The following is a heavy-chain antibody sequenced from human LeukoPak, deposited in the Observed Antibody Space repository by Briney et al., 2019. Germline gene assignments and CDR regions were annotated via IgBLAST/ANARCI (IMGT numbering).Heavy chain of an antibody. D-gene: IGHD3-10*01. CDR2: IKQDGSEI. CDR1: GFTVSTNY. CDR3: ARARYGSGGHFFDF. Sequence: GGSLRLSCAASGFTVSTNYMSWVRQAPGRGLECVANIKQDGSEIYFVDSVKGRFTISRDNAKSSLYLQMNSLRGEDTAVYYCARARYGSGGHFFDFWGQGALVTVSS. J-gene: IGHJ4*02. V-gene: IGHV3-7*04.